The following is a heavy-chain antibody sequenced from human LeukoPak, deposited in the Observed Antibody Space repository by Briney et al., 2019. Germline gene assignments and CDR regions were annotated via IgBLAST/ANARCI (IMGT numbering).Heavy chain of an antibody. D-gene: IGHD3-10*01. CDR1: GGTFSSYA. CDR2: IIPIFGTA. CDR3: ARDKRLLGHYYYMDV. Sequence: SVKVSCKASGGTFSSYAISWVRQAPGQGSEWMGGIIPIFGTANYAQKFQGRVTITTDESTSTAYMELSSLRSEDTAVYYCARDKRLLGHYYYMDVWGKGTTVTVSS. V-gene: IGHV1-69*05. J-gene: IGHJ6*03.